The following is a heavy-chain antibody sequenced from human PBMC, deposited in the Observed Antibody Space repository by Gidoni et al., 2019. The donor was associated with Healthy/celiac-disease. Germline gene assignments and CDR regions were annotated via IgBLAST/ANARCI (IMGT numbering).Heavy chain of an antibody. J-gene: IGHJ4*02. CDR3: ARVHRWELPTWGGSPLDY. Sequence: QVQLVQSGAEVKKPGASVKVSCKASGYTFTSYVISWGRQAPGQGLEWMGWISAYNGNTNYAQKLQGRVTMTTDTSTSTAYMELRSLRSDDTAVYYCARVHRWELPTWGGSPLDYWGQGTLVTVSS. CDR1: GYTFTSYV. CDR2: ISAYNGNT. V-gene: IGHV1-18*01. D-gene: IGHD1-26*01.